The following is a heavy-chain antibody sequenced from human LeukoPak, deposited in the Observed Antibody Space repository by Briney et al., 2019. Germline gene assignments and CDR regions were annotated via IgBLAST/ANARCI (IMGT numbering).Heavy chain of an antibody. CDR3: ARVEGYCSSTSCRGGYFDY. J-gene: IGHJ4*02. D-gene: IGHD2-2*01. CDR2: ISSSSSYI. CDR1: GFILSSYN. V-gene: IGHV3-21*01. Sequence: GGSLRLSCAASGFILSSYNMNWVRQAPGKGLEWVSSISSSSSYIYYADSVKGRFTISRDNAKNSLYLQMNSLRAEDTAVYYCARVEGYCSSTSCRGGYFDYWGQGTLVTVSS.